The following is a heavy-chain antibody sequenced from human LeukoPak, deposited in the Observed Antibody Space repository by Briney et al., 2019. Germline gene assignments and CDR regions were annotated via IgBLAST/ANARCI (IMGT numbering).Heavy chain of an antibody. V-gene: IGHV4-34*01. CDR1: GGSFSGYY. CDR2: INHSGST. D-gene: IGHD6-19*01. J-gene: IGHJ6*03. Sequence: SETLSLTCAVYGGSFSGYYWSWMRQPPGKGLEWIGEINHSGSTNYNPSLKSRVTISVDTSKNQLSLKLSSVTAADTAVYYCATHSGWNPAYYYYMDVWGKGTTVTVSS. CDR3: ATHSGWNPAYYYYMDV.